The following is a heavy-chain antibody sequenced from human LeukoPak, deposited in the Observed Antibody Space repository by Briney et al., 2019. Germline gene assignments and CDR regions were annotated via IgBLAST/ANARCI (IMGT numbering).Heavy chain of an antibody. Sequence: SETLSLTCTVSGGSISSYYWSWIRQPAGKGLEWIGRIYTSGSTNYNPSLKSRVTMSVDMSKNQFSLKLSSMIAADTAVYYCARVSSSWYQDWYFDLWGRGTLVTVPS. J-gene: IGHJ2*01. D-gene: IGHD6-13*01. V-gene: IGHV4-4*07. CDR3: ARVSSSWYQDWYFDL. CDR1: GGSISSYY. CDR2: IYTSGST.